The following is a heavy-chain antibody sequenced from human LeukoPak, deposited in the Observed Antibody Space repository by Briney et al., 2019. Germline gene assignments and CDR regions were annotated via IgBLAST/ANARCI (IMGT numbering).Heavy chain of an antibody. CDR3: AELGTTMIGGV. CDR2: INSDGSST. CDR1: GFTFSSYW. J-gene: IGHJ6*04. Sequence: GGSLRLSCAASGFTFSSYWMHWVRQAPGKGLVWVSRINSDGSSTSYADSVKGRFTISRDNAKNSLYLQMNSLRAEDTAVYYCAELGTTMIGGVWGKGTTVTISS. V-gene: IGHV3-74*01. D-gene: IGHD3-10*02.